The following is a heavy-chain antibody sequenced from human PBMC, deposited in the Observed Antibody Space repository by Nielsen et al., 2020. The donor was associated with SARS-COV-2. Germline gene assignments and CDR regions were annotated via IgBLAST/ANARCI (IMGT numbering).Heavy chain of an antibody. CDR1: GFTFSDYG. CDR2: ISYDGSNK. J-gene: IGHJ3*02. Sequence: GESLKISCAASGFTFSDYGMHWVRQAPGKGLEWVALISYDGSNKYYADSVKGRFTISRDNSKNTLYLQMNSLRAEDTAVYYCAKDDDCSGGSCYSGAFDIWGQGTMVTVSS. CDR3: AKDDDCSGGSCYSGAFDI. V-gene: IGHV3-30*18. D-gene: IGHD2-15*01.